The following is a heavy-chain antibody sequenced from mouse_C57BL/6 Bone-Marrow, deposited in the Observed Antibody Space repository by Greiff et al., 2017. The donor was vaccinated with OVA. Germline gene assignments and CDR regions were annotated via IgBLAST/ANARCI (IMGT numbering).Heavy chain of an antibody. CDR1: GYTFTSYG. CDR2: IYPRSGNT. J-gene: IGHJ1*03. Sequence: VQLQESGAELARPGASVKLSCKASGYTFTSYGISWVKQRTGQGLEWIGEIYPRSGNTYYNEKFKGKATLTADKSSSTAYMELRSLTSEDSAVYFCARNGSRDWYFDVWGTGTTVTVSS. CDR3: ARNGSRDWYFDV. V-gene: IGHV1-81*01. D-gene: IGHD1-1*01.